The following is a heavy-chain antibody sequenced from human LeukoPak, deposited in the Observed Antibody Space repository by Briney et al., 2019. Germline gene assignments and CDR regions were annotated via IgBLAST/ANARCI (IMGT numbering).Heavy chain of an antibody. CDR1: GFTFDDYA. Sequence: PGGSLRLSCAASGFTFDDYAMHWVRQAPGKGLEWVSGISWNSGSIGYADSVKGRFTISRDNSKNTLYLQMNSLRAEDTAIYYCVNQYFDYWGQGTLVTVSP. CDR3: VNQYFDY. J-gene: IGHJ4*02. CDR2: ISWNSGSI. V-gene: IGHV3-9*01. D-gene: IGHD1-14*01.